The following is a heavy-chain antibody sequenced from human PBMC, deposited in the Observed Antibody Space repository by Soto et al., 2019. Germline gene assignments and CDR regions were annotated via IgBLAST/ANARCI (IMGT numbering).Heavy chain of an antibody. CDR1: RESFSSYY. Sequence: SETLSLTCAVYRESFSSYYWSWIRQPPGKGLEWIGYIYYSGSTNYNPSHKSRVTISVDTSKNQFSPKLSSLTAADTAGYYCARRYGWAFDIWGQGTMVTVS. CDR2: IYYSGST. V-gene: IGHV4-59*08. D-gene: IGHD3-16*01. J-gene: IGHJ3*02. CDR3: ARRYGWAFDI.